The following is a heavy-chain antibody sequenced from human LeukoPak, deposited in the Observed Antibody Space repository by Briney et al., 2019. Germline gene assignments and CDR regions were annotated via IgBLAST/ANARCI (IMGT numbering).Heavy chain of an antibody. J-gene: IGHJ4*02. V-gene: IGHV4-34*01. CDR1: GGSFSGYY. CDR2: INHSGST. D-gene: IGHD3-10*01. CDR3: ARGQWFGESPPFDY. Sequence: SETLSLTCAVYGGSFSGYYWSWIRQPPGKGLEWIGEINHSGSTNYNPSLKSRVTISVDTSKNQFSLKLSSVTAADTAVYYRARGQWFGESPPFDYWGQGTLVTVSS.